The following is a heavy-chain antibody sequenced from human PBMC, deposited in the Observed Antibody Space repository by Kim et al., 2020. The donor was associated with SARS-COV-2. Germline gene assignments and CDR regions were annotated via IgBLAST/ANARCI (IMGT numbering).Heavy chain of an antibody. V-gene: IGHV1-69*13. D-gene: IGHD2-2*01. CDR1: GGTISRYG. Sequence: SVKVSCKASGGTISRYGLSWVRQAPGQGLEWMGGIIPIFGTANYAHKFQGRLTMRADESTNTAYMELSSLRVEDTAVYYCARAGAHCGSSSCFDFWGQGTLVSVAS. CDR2: IIPIFGTA. CDR3: ARAGAHCGSSSCFDF. J-gene: IGHJ4*02.